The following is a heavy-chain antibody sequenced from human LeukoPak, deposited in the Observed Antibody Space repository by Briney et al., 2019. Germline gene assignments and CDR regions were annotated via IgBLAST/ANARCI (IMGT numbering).Heavy chain of an antibody. CDR1: GGTFSSYA. V-gene: IGHV1-69*06. CDR3: ARDDGYNGDY. Sequence: GASVKVSCKASGGTFSSYAISWVRPAPGQGLEWMGRIIPIFGTANYAQKFQGRVTITADKSTSTAYMELSSLRSEDTAVYYCARDDGYNGDYWGQGTLVTVSS. CDR2: IIPIFGTA. J-gene: IGHJ4*02. D-gene: IGHD5-24*01.